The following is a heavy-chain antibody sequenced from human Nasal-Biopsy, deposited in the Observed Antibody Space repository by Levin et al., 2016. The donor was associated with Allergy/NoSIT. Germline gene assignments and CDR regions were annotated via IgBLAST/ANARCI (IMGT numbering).Heavy chain of an antibody. CDR3: ARDGEGYRNGFDS. D-gene: IGHD5-24*01. CDR2: ISTLSRYK. Sequence: GGSLRLSCAASGFTFSTYNMNWVRQAPGKGLEWISAISTLSRYKYYADSVKGRFIISRDNDDNSLFLQMNSLRVEDTAVYYCARDGEGYRNGFDSWGQGTLVTVPS. V-gene: IGHV3-21*01. CDR1: GFTFSTYN. J-gene: IGHJ4*02.